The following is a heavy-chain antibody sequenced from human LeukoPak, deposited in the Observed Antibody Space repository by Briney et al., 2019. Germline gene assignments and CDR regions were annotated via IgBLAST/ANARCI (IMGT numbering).Heavy chain of an antibody. J-gene: IGHJ6*02. V-gene: IGHV3-7*01. Sequence: GGSLRLSCAASGFTFSSYWMSWARQAPGKGLEWVANIKQDGSEKYYVDSVKGRFTISRDNAKNSLYLQMNSLRAEDTAVYYCARDKLPHEVVTAILRYYYYGMDVWGQGTTVTVSS. CDR1: GFTFSSYW. CDR3: ARDKLPHEVVTAILRYYYYGMDV. CDR2: IKQDGSEK. D-gene: IGHD2-21*02.